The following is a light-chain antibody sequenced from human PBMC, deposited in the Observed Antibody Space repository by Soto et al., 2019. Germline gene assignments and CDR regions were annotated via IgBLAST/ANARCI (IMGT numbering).Light chain of an antibody. CDR1: SSDVDGYNY. J-gene: IGLJ1*01. V-gene: IGLV2-14*01. CDR2: DVS. Sequence: QSALTQAASVSGSPGQSITISCTGTSSDVDGYNYVSWYQQHPGKAPKLMTYDVSNRPTGVSNRFSGSKSVNTASLTISGLQAEDGADYNCSSYTSSSTLLYVFGTGTKLTVL. CDR3: SSYTSSSTLLYV.